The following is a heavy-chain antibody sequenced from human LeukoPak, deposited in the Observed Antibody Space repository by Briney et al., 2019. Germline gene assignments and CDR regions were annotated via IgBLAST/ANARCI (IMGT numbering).Heavy chain of an antibody. J-gene: IGHJ4*02. CDR1: GFTFSSYG. Sequence: GGSLRLSCAASGFTFSSYGMHWVRQAPGKGLEWVAVIWYDGSNKYYADSVKGRFTISRDNSKNTLYLQMNSLRAEDTAVYYCARGLVSTSCYHYWGQGTLVTVSS. V-gene: IGHV3-33*01. D-gene: IGHD2-2*01. CDR2: IWYDGSNK. CDR3: ARGLVSTSCYHY.